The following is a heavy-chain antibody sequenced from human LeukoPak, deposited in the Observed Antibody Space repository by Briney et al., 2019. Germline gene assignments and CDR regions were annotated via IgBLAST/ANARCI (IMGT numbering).Heavy chain of an antibody. CDR2: IIPIFGTA. CDR3: ARSSNYYDSSGPFDY. CDR1: GGTFSSYA. J-gene: IGHJ4*02. Sequence: SVKVSCKASGGTFSSYAISWVRQAPGQGLEWMGGIIPIFGTANYAQKFQGRVTITTGESTSTAYMELSSLRSEDTAVYYCARSSNYYDSSGPFDYWGQGTLVTVSS. D-gene: IGHD3-22*01. V-gene: IGHV1-69*05.